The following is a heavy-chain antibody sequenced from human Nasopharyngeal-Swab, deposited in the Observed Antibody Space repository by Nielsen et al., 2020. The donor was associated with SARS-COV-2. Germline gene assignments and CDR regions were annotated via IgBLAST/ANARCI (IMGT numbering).Heavy chain of an antibody. CDR2: IIPTFGTA. J-gene: IGHJ4*02. D-gene: IGHD1-14*01. V-gene: IGHV1-69*13. CDR1: AGTFSSYA. Sequence: SVKVSCNASAGTFSSYAISWVRQAPGQGLEWMGGIIPTFGTANYAQKFQGRVTITADESTSTAYMELSSLRSEDTAVYYCARDFTPEEGDYWGQGTLVTVSS. CDR3: ARDFTPEEGDY.